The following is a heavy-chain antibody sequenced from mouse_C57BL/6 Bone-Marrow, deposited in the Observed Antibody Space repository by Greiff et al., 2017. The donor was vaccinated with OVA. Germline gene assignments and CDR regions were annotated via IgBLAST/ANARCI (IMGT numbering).Heavy chain of an antibody. D-gene: IGHD2-3*01. CDR1: GFTFSDYY. Sequence: DVMLVESGGGLVQPGGSLKLSCAASGFTFSDYYMYWVRQTPEKRLEWVAYISNGGGSTYYPDTVKGRFTISRDNAKNTLYLQMSRLKSEDTAMYYCARGYDGYYGYFDYWGQGTTLTVSS. J-gene: IGHJ2*01. CDR3: ARGYDGYYGYFDY. CDR2: ISNGGGST. V-gene: IGHV5-12*01.